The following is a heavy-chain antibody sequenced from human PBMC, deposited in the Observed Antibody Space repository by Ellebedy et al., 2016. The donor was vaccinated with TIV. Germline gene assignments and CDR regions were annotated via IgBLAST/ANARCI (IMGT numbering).Heavy chain of an antibody. D-gene: IGHD3/OR15-3a*01. Sequence: GGSLRLXXVPSGISFNFYWMHWVRQVPGKGLVWVARINGDGSSLDYADAVRGRFTISRDNANNTLYLQMSGLRAEDSGLYYCVRIPWSSDFTLDLWGQGTMVSVSS. CDR2: INGDGSSL. CDR1: GISFNFYW. V-gene: IGHV3-74*01. CDR3: VRIPWSSDFTLDL. J-gene: IGHJ3*01.